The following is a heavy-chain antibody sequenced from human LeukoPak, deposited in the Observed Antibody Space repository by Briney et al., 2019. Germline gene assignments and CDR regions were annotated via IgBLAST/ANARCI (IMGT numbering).Heavy chain of an antibody. V-gene: IGHV5-51*01. CDR2: IYPGDSDT. CDR1: GYSFTNYW. D-gene: IGHD1-26*01. Sequence: GESLKISCKGSGYSFTNYWIGWARQMPGEGLEWMGIIYPGDSDTRYSPSFQGQVTISADKSISTAYLQWSSLKASDTAMYYCARLSGSYYGPAPYWGQGTLVTVSS. J-gene: IGHJ4*02. CDR3: ARLSGSYYGPAPY.